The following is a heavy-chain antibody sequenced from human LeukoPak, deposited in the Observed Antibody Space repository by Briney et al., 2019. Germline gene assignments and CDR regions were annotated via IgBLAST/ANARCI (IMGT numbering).Heavy chain of an antibody. CDR1: GFTFSSYS. CDR3: AREGVYGSGSLYAFDI. CDR2: ISSSSSTI. J-gene: IGHJ3*02. V-gene: IGHV3-48*02. Sequence: PGGSLRLSCAAPGFTFSSYSMNWVRQAPGKGLEWVAYISSSSSTIYYADSVKGRFTISRDNAKNSLYLQMNSLRDEDTAVYYCAREGVYGSGSLYAFDIWGQGTMVTVSS. D-gene: IGHD3-10*01.